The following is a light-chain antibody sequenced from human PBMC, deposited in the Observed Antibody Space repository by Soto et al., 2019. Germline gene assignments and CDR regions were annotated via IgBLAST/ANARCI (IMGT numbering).Light chain of an antibody. V-gene: IGLV2-14*03. CDR2: GVS. J-gene: IGLJ1*01. Sequence: QSALTQPASVSGSPGQSITISCTGSSSDVGAYNRVSWYQQHPGKAPKLIIYGVSNRPSGISDRFSGSKSGSTASLTISALPPEDEADYYSNSYTTSATYVFGTGTKLTVL. CDR3: NSYTTSATYV. CDR1: SSDVGAYNR.